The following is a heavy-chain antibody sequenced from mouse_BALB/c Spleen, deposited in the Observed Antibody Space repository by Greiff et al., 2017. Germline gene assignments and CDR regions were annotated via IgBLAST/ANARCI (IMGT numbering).Heavy chain of an antibody. J-gene: IGHJ2*01. CDR1: GFTFSSYY. CDR2: INSNGGST. Sequence: EVHLVESGGGLVKLGGSLKLSCAASGFTFSSYYMSWVRQTPEKRLELVAAINSNGGSTYYPDTVKGRFTISRDNAKNTLYLQMSSLKSEDTALYYCARHGLYYFDYWGQGTTLTVSS. V-gene: IGHV5-6-2*01. CDR3: ARHGLYYFDY.